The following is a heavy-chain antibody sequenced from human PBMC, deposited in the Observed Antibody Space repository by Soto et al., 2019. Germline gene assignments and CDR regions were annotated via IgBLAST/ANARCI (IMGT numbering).Heavy chain of an antibody. D-gene: IGHD3-9*01. Sequence: QVQLVQSGAEVKKHGSSVKVSCKASGGTFSTYAISWVRQAPGQGLEWMGGIIPIFGTANYAQKFQGRVTITAHESTSTAYMELSSLRSEDTAVYYCASGIVPGHYTDDYYYYYGMDVWGQGTTVTVSS. V-gene: IGHV1-69*01. CDR3: ASGIVPGHYTDDYYYYYGMDV. J-gene: IGHJ6*02. CDR1: GGTFSTYA. CDR2: IIPIFGTA.